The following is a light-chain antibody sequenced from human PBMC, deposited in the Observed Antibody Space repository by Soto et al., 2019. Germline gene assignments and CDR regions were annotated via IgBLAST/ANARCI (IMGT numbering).Light chain of an antibody. CDR2: DVN. Sequence: QSALTQPPSASGFPGQSVAISCTGTASDIGGYTFVSWYQQHPGKAPKLLIYDVNKRPSGVPDRFSGSKSGNTASLTVSGLQAEDEADYYCSAHGGTNPYVFGTGTKVTVL. CDR1: ASDIGGYTF. V-gene: IGLV2-8*01. CDR3: SAHGGTNPYV. J-gene: IGLJ1*01.